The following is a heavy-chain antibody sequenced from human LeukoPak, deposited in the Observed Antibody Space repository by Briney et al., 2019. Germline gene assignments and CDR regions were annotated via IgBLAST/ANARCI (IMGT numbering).Heavy chain of an antibody. J-gene: IGHJ4*02. CDR1: GFTFSSYA. V-gene: IGHV3-23*03. Sequence: GGSLRLSCAASGFTFSSYAMSWVRQAPGKGLEWVSVIYSGGSTYYADSVKGRLTTSRDNAKNSLYLQMNSLRAEDMGLYYCAKQGGIAARRGFFDYWGQGTLVTVSS. CDR2: IYSGGST. CDR3: AKQGGIAARRGFFDY. D-gene: IGHD6-6*01.